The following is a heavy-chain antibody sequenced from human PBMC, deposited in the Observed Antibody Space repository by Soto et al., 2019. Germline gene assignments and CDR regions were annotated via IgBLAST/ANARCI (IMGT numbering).Heavy chain of an antibody. CDR1: GFTFNAYS. V-gene: IGHV3-23*01. Sequence: ESGGSLVQPGGSLRLSCAASGFTFNAYSLSWVRQAPGKGLEWVSAISTTGGSTYYTDSVKGRFAISRDNSQNTLYLQMNSLRADDTAVYYCARPDGATYNFRYWGQGTLVTVSS. CDR3: ARPDGATYNFRY. CDR2: ISTTGGST. D-gene: IGHD1-1*01. J-gene: IGHJ4*02.